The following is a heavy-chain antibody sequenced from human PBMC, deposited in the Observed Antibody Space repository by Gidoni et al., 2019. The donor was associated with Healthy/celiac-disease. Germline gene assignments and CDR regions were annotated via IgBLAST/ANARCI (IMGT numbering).Heavy chain of an antibody. CDR1: GFTFSDYY. J-gene: IGHJ4*02. V-gene: IGHV3-11*06. CDR2: ISSSSSYT. Sequence: QVQLVESGGGLVKPGGSLRLYCAASGFTFSDYYISWIRQAPGKGLEWVSYISSSSSYTNYADSVKGRFTISRDNAKNSLYLQMNSLRAEDTAVYYCARVLGYSYGYWAFDYWGQGTLVTVSS. D-gene: IGHD5-18*01. CDR3: ARVLGYSYGYWAFDY.